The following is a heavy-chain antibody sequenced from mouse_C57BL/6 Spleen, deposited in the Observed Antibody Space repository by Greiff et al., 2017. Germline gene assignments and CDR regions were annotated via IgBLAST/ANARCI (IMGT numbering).Heavy chain of an antibody. D-gene: IGHD1-1*01. Sequence: VQLQQPGAELVKPGASVKLSCKASGYTFTSYWMQWVKQRPGQGLEWIGEIDPSDSYTNYNRKFKGKATLTVDTSSSTAYMQLSSLTSEDSAVYYCAKTEDGSSPFAYWGQGTLVTVSA. CDR3: AKTEDGSSPFAY. V-gene: IGHV1-50*01. CDR2: IDPSDSYT. CDR1: GYTFTSYW. J-gene: IGHJ3*01.